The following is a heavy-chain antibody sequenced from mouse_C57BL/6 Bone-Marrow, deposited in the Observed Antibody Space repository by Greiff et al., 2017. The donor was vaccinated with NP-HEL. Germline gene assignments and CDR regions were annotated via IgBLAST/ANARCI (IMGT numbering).Heavy chain of an antibody. Sequence: EVQLVESGGGLVKPGGSLKLSCAASGFTFSSYAMSWVRQTPEKRLEWVATISDGGSYTYYPDNVKGRCTISRDNAKNNLYLQMSHLKSEDTAMYYCARDIGSYWYCDVWGTGTTVTVSS. CDR3: ARDIGSYWYCDV. CDR1: GFTFSSYA. D-gene: IGHD1-1*01. J-gene: IGHJ1*03. V-gene: IGHV5-4*01. CDR2: ISDGGSYT.